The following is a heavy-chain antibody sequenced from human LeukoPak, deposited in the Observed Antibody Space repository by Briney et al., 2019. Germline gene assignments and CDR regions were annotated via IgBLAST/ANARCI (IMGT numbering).Heavy chain of an antibody. V-gene: IGHV4-59*01. J-gene: IGHJ3*02. CDR3: ARKNAFDI. Sequence: PSETLSLTCTVSGGSISSDHWNWIRQPPGKGLEWIGLIYNSGSTYYNPSLKSRVTIPVNMSKSQFPLRLTYMTAADTAVYYCARKNAFDIWGQGTLVTVSS. CDR1: GGSISSDH. CDR2: IYNSGST.